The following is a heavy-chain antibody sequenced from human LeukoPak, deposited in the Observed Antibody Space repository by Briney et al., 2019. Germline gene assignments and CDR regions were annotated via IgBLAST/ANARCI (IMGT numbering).Heavy chain of an antibody. CDR1: GGSISSYY. CDR2: IYYSGST. Sequence: PSETLSLTCTVSGGSISSYYGSWIRQPPGKGLEWNGYIYYSGSTNYNPSLKSRVTISVDTSKNKFSLKLSSVTAANTAVYYCATPTDHDVYVRAFDTWGQGTMVTVSS. V-gene: IGHV4-59*08. CDR3: ATPTDHDVYVRAFDT. J-gene: IGHJ3*02. D-gene: IGHD3-10*02.